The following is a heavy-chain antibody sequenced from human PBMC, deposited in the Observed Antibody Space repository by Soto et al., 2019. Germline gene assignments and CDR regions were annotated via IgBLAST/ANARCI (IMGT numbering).Heavy chain of an antibody. J-gene: IGHJ3*02. CDR3: AALGIAAAGTVFAFDI. CDR1: GFTFTSSA. D-gene: IGHD6-13*01. CDR2: IVVGSGNT. V-gene: IGHV1-58*02. Sequence: SVKVSCKASGFTFTSSAMQWVRQARGQRLEWIGWIVVGSGNTNCAQKFQERVTITRDMSTSTAYMELSSLRSEDTAVYYCAALGIAAAGTVFAFDIWGQGTMVTVSS.